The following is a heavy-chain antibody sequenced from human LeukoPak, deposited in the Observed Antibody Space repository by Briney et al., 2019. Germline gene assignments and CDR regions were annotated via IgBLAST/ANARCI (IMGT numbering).Heavy chain of an antibody. CDR3: ARDPEVGATVFDY. V-gene: IGHV1-18*01. D-gene: IGHD1-26*01. CDR2: ISAYNGNT. Sequence: ASVKVSCKASGYTFTGYGISWVRQAPGQGLEWMGWISAYNGNTNYAQKLQGRVTMTTDTSTSIVYMELRSLRSDDTAVYYCARDPEVGATVFDYWGQGTLVTVSS. CDR1: GYTFTGYG. J-gene: IGHJ4*02.